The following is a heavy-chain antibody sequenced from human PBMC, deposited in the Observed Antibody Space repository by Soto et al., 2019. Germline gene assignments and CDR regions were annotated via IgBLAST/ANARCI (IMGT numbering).Heavy chain of an antibody. J-gene: IGHJ4*02. Sequence: GGSLRLSCAASGFTFSNHDMSWVRQAPGKGLEWVSSINYSGGSTYYADSVKGRFTVSRDNSKSALYLQMNSLRAEDTAVYYCARDRGVRGVRGTLAYWGPGTLVTVSS. CDR1: GFTFSNHD. D-gene: IGHD1-1*01. V-gene: IGHV3-23*01. CDR3: ARDRGVRGVRGTLAY. CDR2: INYSGGST.